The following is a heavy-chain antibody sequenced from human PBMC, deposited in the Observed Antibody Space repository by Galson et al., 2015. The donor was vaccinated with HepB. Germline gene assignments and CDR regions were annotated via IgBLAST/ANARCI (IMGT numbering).Heavy chain of an antibody. CDR3: ARDRNYDILTGYGGKYNADH. CDR2: ISSSSSYI. V-gene: IGHV3-21*01. Sequence: SLRLSCAASGFTFSSYSMNWVRQAPGKGLEWVSSISSSSSYIYYADSVKGRFTISRDNAKNSLYLQMNSLRAEDTAVYYCARDRNYDILTGYGGKYNADHWGRGTLVTVSS. CDR1: GFTFSSYS. J-gene: IGHJ4*02. D-gene: IGHD3-9*01.